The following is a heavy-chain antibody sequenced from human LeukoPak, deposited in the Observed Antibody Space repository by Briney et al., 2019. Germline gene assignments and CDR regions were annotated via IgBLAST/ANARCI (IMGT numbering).Heavy chain of an antibody. D-gene: IGHD3-10*01. CDR1: GFTFSSYG. J-gene: IGHJ5*02. CDR3: AKDRGDYYYGSGSYAYNWFDP. V-gene: IGHV3-23*01. Sequence: PGGSLRLSCAASGFTFSSYGMNWVRQAPGEGLEWVSGISGSAISTYYADSVKGRFTISRDNSKNTLYLQMNSLRAEDTAVYYCAKDRGDYYYGSGSYAYNWFDPWGQGTLVTVSS. CDR2: ISGSAIST.